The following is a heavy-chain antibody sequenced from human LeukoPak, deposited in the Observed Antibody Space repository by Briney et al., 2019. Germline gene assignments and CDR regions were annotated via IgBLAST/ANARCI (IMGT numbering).Heavy chain of an antibody. CDR3: ARSSSLNSRFDY. D-gene: IGHD2-21*01. Sequence: PSETLSLTCTVSGGSISSGGYYWSWIRQHPGKGLEWIGYIYYSGSTYYNPSLKSRVTISVETSKSQFSLKLSSVTAADTAVYYCARSSSLNSRFDYWGQGTLVTVSS. V-gene: IGHV4-31*03. CDR1: GGSISSGGYY. J-gene: IGHJ4*02. CDR2: IYYSGST.